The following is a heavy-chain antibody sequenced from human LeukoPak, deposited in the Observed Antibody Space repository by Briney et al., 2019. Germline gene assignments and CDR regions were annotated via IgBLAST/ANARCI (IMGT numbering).Heavy chain of an antibody. CDR1: GYTFTSYY. J-gene: IGHJ6*03. CDR2: INPSGGST. V-gene: IGHV1-46*01. CDR3: AREGSDDILTGYYNYYYMDV. Sequence: ASVNVSCKASGYTFTSYYMHWVRQAPGQGLEWMGIINPSGGSTSYAQKFQGRVTMTRGTSTSTVYMELSSLRSEDTAVYYCAREGSDDILTGYYNYYYMDVWGKGTTVTVSS. D-gene: IGHD3-9*01.